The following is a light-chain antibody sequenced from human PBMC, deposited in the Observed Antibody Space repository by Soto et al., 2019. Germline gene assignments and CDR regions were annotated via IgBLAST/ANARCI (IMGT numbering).Light chain of an antibody. Sequence: QPVLTQPASVSGSPGQSITISCTGTSSDVGGYNYVSWFQHHPGKAPKLIIYEDSYRPSGVSARFSGSKSGDTASLTISGLQAEDEADYYCSSFTNTITRYAFGTGTKLTVL. CDR2: EDS. CDR3: SSFTNTITRYA. CDR1: SSDVGGYNY. J-gene: IGLJ1*01. V-gene: IGLV2-14*01.